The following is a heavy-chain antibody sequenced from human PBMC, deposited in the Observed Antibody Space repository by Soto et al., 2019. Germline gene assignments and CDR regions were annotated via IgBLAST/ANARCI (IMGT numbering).Heavy chain of an antibody. V-gene: IGHV1-69*01. CDR2: ISPIFRTA. CDR3: ARRRGVQESQMPEDWFDP. Sequence: QVQLVQSGAEVKMPGSSVKVSCQVSGGSFSSYDLNWVRQAPGQGLEWMGGISPIFRTAENSKKFQGRVSMTADEFTNTAYMELTTLASEDTAIYYCARRRGVQESQMPEDWFDPRSHGSVAIVSS. J-gene: IGHJ5*02. D-gene: IGHD2-2*01. CDR1: GGSFSSYD.